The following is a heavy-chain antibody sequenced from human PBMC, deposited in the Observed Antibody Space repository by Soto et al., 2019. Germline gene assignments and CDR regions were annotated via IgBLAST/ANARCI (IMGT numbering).Heavy chain of an antibody. V-gene: IGHV4-39*01. CDR2: VDYSGTA. CDR3: ARITGRHLDY. J-gene: IGHJ4*02. CDR1: SGSISVTDVF. D-gene: IGHD1-20*01. Sequence: SETLSLTCTVSSGSISVTDVFWGWVRQPPGKGLEWIGNVDYSGTAYFSPSLATRVTFHVDTSKNQFSLTLYPVTAADTAVYYCARITGRHLDYWGQGSLVTVSS.